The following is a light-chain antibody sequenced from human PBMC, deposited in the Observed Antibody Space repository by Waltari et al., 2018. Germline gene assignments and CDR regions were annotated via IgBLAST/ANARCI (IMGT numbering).Light chain of an antibody. CDR3: MQGTHWPYT. V-gene: IGKV2-30*02. Sequence: DVVMTQSPLSLSVTLGQAASISCKSSQSLVHSDGNTHLNWFQQRPGQSPRRLLYRVSNRDSGVPDRFSGSVSGTDFTLKINKVEAEDVGIYYCMQGTHWPYTFGQGTKLDIK. J-gene: IGKJ2*01. CDR2: RVS. CDR1: QSLVHSDGNTH.